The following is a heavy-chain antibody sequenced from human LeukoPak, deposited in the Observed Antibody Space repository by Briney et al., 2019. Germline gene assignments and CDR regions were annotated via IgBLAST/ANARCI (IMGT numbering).Heavy chain of an antibody. V-gene: IGHV4-39*02. CDR3: AREAGDQRDFDY. J-gene: IGHJ4*02. CDR2: IYYSGDA. Sequence: PSETLSLTCTVSGGSITSSSHYWGWIRQPPGKGLEWIASIYYSGDAYYNPSLKSRVTTSVDTSKSQFSLRLSSVTAADTAVYYCAREAGDQRDFDYWGQGTLVTVSS. D-gene: IGHD7-27*01. CDR1: GGSITSSSHY.